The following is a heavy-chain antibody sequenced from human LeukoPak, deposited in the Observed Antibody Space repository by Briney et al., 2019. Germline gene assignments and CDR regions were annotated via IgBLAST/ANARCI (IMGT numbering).Heavy chain of an antibody. CDR3: ARGYYDGRGSPIYYYYMDV. V-gene: IGHV4-59*01. CDR1: GGSISTYY. J-gene: IGHJ6*03. Sequence: SETLSLTCSVSGGSISTYYWSWIRQPPGKGLEWIGCIYYSGTTNYNPSLKSRVTISVDTSKNQFSLMLSSVTAADTAVYYCARGYYDGRGSPIYYYYMDVWGKGTTVTVSS. CDR2: IYYSGTT. D-gene: IGHD3-22*01.